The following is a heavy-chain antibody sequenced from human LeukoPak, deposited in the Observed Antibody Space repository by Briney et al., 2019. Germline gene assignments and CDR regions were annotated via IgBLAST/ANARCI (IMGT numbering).Heavy chain of an antibody. CDR1: GYTFTSYV. V-gene: IGHV1-18*04. CDR2: ISTYHGNT. D-gene: IGHD2-2*01. CDR3: ARDTAGDLVPLDD. J-gene: IGHJ4*02. Sequence: ASVTVSCMASGYTFTSYVIRWVRQAPGQGLEWMVGISTYHGNTRYAQKLQGRVTMTTDTYTRTACMQPRSLRIDDRAVYYCARDTAGDLVPLDDGGQRTLVSVSS.